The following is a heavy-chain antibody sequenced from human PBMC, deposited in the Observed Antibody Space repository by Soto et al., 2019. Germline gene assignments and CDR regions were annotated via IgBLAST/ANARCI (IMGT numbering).Heavy chain of an antibody. CDR3: AKVPLGPYYYYYMDV. Sequence: GGSLRLSCVASGFTFSSYAMSWVRQAPGKGLEWVSAISGSGGSTYYADSVKGRFTISRDNSKNTLYLQMNSLRAEDTAVYYCAKVPLGPYYYYYMDVWGKGTTVTVSS. J-gene: IGHJ6*03. V-gene: IGHV3-23*01. D-gene: IGHD3-16*01. CDR2: ISGSGGST. CDR1: GFTFSSYA.